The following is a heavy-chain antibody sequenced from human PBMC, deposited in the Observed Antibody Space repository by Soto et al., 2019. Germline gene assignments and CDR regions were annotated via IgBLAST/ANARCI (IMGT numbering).Heavy chain of an antibody. D-gene: IGHD3-10*01. Sequence: QVQLQESGPGLVKPSETLSLTCTVSGGSISSYYWSWIRQPPGKGLEWIGYIYYSGRTNYNPSHKSRVTISVDTYKTLFALKLSSVTAADTAVYYCARLLWFWDCWFDPWGQGTLVTVSS. CDR1: GGSISSYY. CDR3: ARLLWFWDCWFDP. J-gene: IGHJ5*02. V-gene: IGHV4-59*01. CDR2: IYYSGRT.